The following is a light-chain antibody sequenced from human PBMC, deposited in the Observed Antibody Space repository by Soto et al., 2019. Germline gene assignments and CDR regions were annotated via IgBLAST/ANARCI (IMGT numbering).Light chain of an antibody. J-gene: IGKJ5*01. CDR1: QSVSSN. CDR3: QQYNNWPLA. Sequence: EIVLTPSPATLSVSPGARSTLSCRAGQSVSSNLAWYQQKPGQAPRLLIYGASTRATGIPARCSGSGSGTEFTLISSSLQSEYFAVYYCQQYNNWPLAFGQGTRLEIK. V-gene: IGKV3-15*01. CDR2: GAS.